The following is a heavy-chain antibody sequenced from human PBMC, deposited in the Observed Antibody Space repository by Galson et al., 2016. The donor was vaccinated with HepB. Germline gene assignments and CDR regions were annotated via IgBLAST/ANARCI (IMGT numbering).Heavy chain of an antibody. J-gene: IGHJ4*02. CDR1: EFTVSGHY. D-gene: IGHD2-2*01. CDR2: IFTGGNT. CDR3: AKDTNPGGYAPHD. V-gene: IGHV3-53*01. Sequence: SLRLSCAGSEFTVSGHYMSWVRQAPGKGLEWVSVIFTGGNTNYGDSVKGRFTISRDNSENTVYLQMNSLRAEDTAVYYCAKDTNPGGYAPHDWGQGTLVSVSS.